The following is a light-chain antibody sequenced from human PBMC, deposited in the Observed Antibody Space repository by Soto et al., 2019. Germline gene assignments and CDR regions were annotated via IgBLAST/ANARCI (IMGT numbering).Light chain of an antibody. J-gene: IGKJ3*01. CDR1: QSVSSN. Sequence: ERVMTQSPATLSASPGERATLSCRASQSVSSNLAWYQHKPGQAPRLLIYATSTRAPGVSARFSGSGSGSGTEFTLTISSLQSEDIAVYYCQQYNNWPQVSFGPGTKVEI. CDR3: QQYNNWPQVS. CDR2: ATS. V-gene: IGKV3-15*01.